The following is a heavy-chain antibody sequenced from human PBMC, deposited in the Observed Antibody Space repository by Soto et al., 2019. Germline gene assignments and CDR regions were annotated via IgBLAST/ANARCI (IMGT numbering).Heavy chain of an antibody. V-gene: IGHV3-30*18. CDR3: AKDRSYSGYEPNIDY. D-gene: IGHD5-12*01. J-gene: IGHJ4*02. CDR2: ISYDGSNK. Sequence: GGSVRLSCAASGFTFISYGMHWVRQAPGKGLEWVAVISYDGSNKYYADSVKGRFTISRDNSKNTLYLQMNSLRAEDTAVYYCAKDRSYSGYEPNIDYWGQGTLVTVSS. CDR1: GFTFISYG.